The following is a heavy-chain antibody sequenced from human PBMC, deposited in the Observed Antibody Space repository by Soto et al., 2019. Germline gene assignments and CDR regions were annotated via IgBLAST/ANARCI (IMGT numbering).Heavy chain of an antibody. CDR1: GFSLSDSRMG. CDR3: ARMGCSGGSCYSGEFDY. J-gene: IGHJ4*02. Sequence: QVTLKESGPVLVKPTEPLTLTCTVSGFSLSDSRMGVSWIRQPPGKALEWLAHIFSNDDKSYTTSLRSRLTISKDTSKSQVVLTMSNLDPVDTATYYCARMGCSGGSCYSGEFDYWGQGAQVTVSS. CDR2: IFSNDDK. V-gene: IGHV2-26*01. D-gene: IGHD2-15*01.